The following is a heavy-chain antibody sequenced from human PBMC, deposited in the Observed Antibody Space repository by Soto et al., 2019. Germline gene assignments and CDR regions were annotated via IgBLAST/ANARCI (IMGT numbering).Heavy chain of an antibody. D-gene: IGHD2-15*01. CDR1: GYTFTSYY. V-gene: IGHV1-46*01. CDR3: AGVYCSGGSCYGIDY. CDR2: INPGGGT. Sequence: QVQLVQSGAEVKKPGASVKVSCKASGYTFTSYYVHWVRQAPGQGLEWMGIINPGGGTSYAQKFQGGVTMTRATSTSSVYMELSSLRSEETAVYYCAGVYCSGGSCYGIDYWGQGTLVTVSS. J-gene: IGHJ4*02.